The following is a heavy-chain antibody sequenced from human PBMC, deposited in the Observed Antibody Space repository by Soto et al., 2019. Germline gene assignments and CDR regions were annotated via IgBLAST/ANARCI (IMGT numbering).Heavy chain of an antibody. Sequence: QVQLQESGPGLVKPSETLSLTCTVSGGSISRYYWSWTGQPPGKGLKWMWSVYYGGSTKYNPSLKSRVTISVDTSKYQFSLKLSSVTAADTAVYYCARGVGYSYGSRYYYYGMDVWGQGTTVTVSS. CDR2: VYYGGST. V-gene: IGHV4-59*01. J-gene: IGHJ6*02. D-gene: IGHD5-18*01. CDR3: ARGVGYSYGSRYYYYGMDV. CDR1: GGSISRYY.